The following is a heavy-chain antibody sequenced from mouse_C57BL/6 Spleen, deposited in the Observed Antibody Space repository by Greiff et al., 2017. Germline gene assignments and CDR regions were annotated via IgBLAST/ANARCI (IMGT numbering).Heavy chain of an antibody. Sequence: EVQGVESGAELVRPGASVKLSCTASGFNIKDYYMHWVKQRPEQGLEWIGRIDPEDGDTEYAPKRQGKATMTADTSSNTAYLQLSSLTSEDTAVYYCTAANWDDAMDYWGQGTSVTVSS. V-gene: IGHV14-1*01. CDR2: IDPEDGDT. CDR1: GFNIKDYY. J-gene: IGHJ4*01. CDR3: TAANWDDAMDY. D-gene: IGHD4-1*01.